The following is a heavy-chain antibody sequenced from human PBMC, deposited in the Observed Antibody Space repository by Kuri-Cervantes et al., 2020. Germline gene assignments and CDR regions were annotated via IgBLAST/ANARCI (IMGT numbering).Heavy chain of an antibody. CDR2: IYYSGST. J-gene: IGHJ6*03. D-gene: IGHD3-22*01. Sequence: SETLSLTCTVSGASISSSYWSWIRQPPGKGLEWIGYIYYSGSTNYSPSFKSRITISVDTSKNQFSLKLSSVTAADTAVYYCAREGLGSSGYFHYYYYYMDVWGKGTTVTVSS. CDR1: GASISSSY. CDR3: AREGLGSSGYFHYYYYYMDV. V-gene: IGHV4-59*01.